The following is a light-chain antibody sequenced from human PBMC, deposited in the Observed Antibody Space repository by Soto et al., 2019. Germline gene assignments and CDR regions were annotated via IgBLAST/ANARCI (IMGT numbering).Light chain of an antibody. CDR2: GAS. J-gene: IGKJ1*01. CDR1: HFITSNY. V-gene: IGKV3-20*01. Sequence: EIVLTQSPGTLSSCPGERVTLSCRASHFITSNYLAWYQQKPGQAPRLLIFGASIRATGLPGRFSGGGSGADFTLTISRLEPEDVAVYYCQQYGSSPGTFGPGTKVEIK. CDR3: QQYGSSPGT.